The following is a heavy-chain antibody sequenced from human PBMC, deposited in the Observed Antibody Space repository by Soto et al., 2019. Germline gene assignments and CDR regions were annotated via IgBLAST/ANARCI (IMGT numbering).Heavy chain of an antibody. CDR2: ISSSSSYI. CDR1: GFTFSSYT. V-gene: IGHV3-21*01. D-gene: IGHD3-16*02. J-gene: IGHJ4*02. CDR3: ARAYTLITFGGVIGY. Sequence: EVQLVESGGGLVKPGGSLGLSCAASGFTFSSYTMNWVRQAPGKGLEWVSSISSSSSYIYYADSVKGRFTISRDNAKNSLYLQMNSLRAEDTAVYYCARAYTLITFGGVIGYWGQGTLVTVSS.